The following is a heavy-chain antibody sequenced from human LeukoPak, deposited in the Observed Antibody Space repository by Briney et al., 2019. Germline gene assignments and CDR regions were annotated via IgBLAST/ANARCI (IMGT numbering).Heavy chain of an antibody. CDR3: ARLIAAAGTQGNWFDP. J-gene: IGHJ5*02. V-gene: IGHV4-4*02. D-gene: IGHD6-13*01. Sequence: SETLSLTCAVSGGSISSSNWWSWVRQPPGKGLEWIGEINHSGSTNYNPSLKSRVTISVDTSKNQFSLKLSSVTAADTAVYYCARLIAAAGTQGNWFDPWGQGTLVTVSS. CDR2: INHSGST. CDR1: GGSISSSNW.